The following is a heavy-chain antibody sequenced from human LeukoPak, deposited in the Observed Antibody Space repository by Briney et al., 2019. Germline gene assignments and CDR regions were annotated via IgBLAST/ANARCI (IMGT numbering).Heavy chain of an antibody. J-gene: IGHJ4*02. Sequence: SETLSLTCTVSGYSISSGYYWGWIRQPPGKGLEWIGSIYHSGSTYYNPSLKSRVIISVDTSKNQFSLKLSSVTAADTAVYYCARDSGSYYFDYWGQGTLVTVSS. D-gene: IGHD1-26*01. CDR1: GYSISSGYY. V-gene: IGHV4-38-2*02. CDR2: IYHSGST. CDR3: ARDSGSYYFDY.